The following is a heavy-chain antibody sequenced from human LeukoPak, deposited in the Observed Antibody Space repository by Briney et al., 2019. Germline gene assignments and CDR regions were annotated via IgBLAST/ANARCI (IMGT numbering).Heavy chain of an antibody. J-gene: IGHJ6*02. D-gene: IGHD1-26*01. CDR3: ARGSPLGGPIGAYYYYGMDV. Sequence: ASVKVSCKASGYPFTSYGITWVRQAPGQGLEWMGWISAYNGNTNYAQKFQGRVTVTTDTSTSTAYMDLRSLRSDDTAVYYCARGSPLGGPIGAYYYYGMDVWGQGTTVTVSS. CDR1: GYPFTSYG. CDR2: ISAYNGNT. V-gene: IGHV1-18*01.